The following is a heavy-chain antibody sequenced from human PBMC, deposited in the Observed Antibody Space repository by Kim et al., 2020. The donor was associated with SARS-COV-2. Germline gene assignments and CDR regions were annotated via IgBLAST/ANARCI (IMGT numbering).Heavy chain of an antibody. J-gene: IGHJ2*01. CDR1: GGSFSGYY. Sequence: SETLSLTCAVYGGSFSGYYWSWIRQPPGKGLEWIGEINHSGSTNYNPSLKSRVTISVDTSKNQFSLKLSSVTAADTAVYYCARAKPQRPTTVTTGYFDL. CDR2: INHSGST. V-gene: IGHV4-34*01. D-gene: IGHD4-17*01. CDR3: ARAKPQRPTTVTTGYFDL.